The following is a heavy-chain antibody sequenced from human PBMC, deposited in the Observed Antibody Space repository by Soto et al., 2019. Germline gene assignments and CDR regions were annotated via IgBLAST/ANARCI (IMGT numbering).Heavy chain of an antibody. Sequence: SETLSLTCTVSGGSILNGGHYWTWIRQHPGKGLEWIGRIFFSGNTHYNPALKSRLTFSLDTAKNQFSLKLTSVTAADTAIYYCARDNYGGMLDQWGPGTVVTVSS. D-gene: IGHD4-17*01. CDR3: ARDNYGGMLDQ. J-gene: IGHJ4*02. CDR1: GGSILNGGHY. CDR2: IFFSGNT. V-gene: IGHV4-31*03.